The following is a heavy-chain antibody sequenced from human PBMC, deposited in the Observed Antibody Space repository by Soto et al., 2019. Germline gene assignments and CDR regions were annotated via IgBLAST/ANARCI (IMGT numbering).Heavy chain of an antibody. CDR2: VKSKTDGGTT. CDR1: GVTFSNAW. D-gene: IGHD3-10*01. J-gene: IGHJ4*01. Sequence: PWGSLRLSCAASGVTFSNAWINWVRQAPGKGLEWVGRVKSKTDGGTTDFAAPVKGRFAISRDDSKNMVYLEMNSLKTEDTGIYYCTTDSYITSLIVRFDYWRHGTLVTVSS. CDR3: TTDSYITSLIVRFDY. V-gene: IGHV3-15*07.